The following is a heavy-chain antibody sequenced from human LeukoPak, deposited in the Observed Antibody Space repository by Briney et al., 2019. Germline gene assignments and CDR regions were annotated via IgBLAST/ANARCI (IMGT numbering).Heavy chain of an antibody. CDR3: ARRKSDWFDP. CDR2: ISSSSSYI. CDR1: GFTFSSYN. V-gene: IGHV3-21*01. J-gene: IGHJ5*02. Sequence: PGGSLRLSCAASGFTFSSYNMNWVRQAPGKGLEWVSSISSSSSYIYYADSVKGRFTISRDNAKHPLYLQMNSLRAEDTAVYYCARRKSDWFDPWGQGTLVTVSS.